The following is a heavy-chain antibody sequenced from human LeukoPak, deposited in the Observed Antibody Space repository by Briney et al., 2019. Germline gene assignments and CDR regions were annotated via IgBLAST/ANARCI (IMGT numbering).Heavy chain of an antibody. D-gene: IGHD5-24*01. J-gene: IGHJ4*02. CDR3: ARHEEEDGYNAKTFDY. Sequence: PSETLSLTCTVSGGSISSSANFWGWVRQPPGRGLEWIASTYYSRNTYYNPSLKSRVTISVDTSKNQFSLKLSSVTAADTAVYYCARHEEEDGYNAKTFDYWGREPWSPSPQ. V-gene: IGHV4-39*01. CDR2: TYYSRNT. CDR1: GGSISSSANF.